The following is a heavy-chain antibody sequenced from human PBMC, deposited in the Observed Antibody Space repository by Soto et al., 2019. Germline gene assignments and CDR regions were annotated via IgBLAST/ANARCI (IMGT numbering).Heavy chain of an antibody. CDR3: AASVTTAGAYDV. CDR1: GFTFSRYY. Sequence: KSGGSLRLSCAASGFTFSRYYMNWVRQAPGKGLEWVSSISTTSTYTHYADSLKGRFTISRDNAKNTVSLQMSGLRAEDTAVYYCAASVTTAGAYDVWGLGTKVTVSS. J-gene: IGHJ3*01. CDR2: ISTTSTYT. D-gene: IGHD4-17*01. V-gene: IGHV3-21*04.